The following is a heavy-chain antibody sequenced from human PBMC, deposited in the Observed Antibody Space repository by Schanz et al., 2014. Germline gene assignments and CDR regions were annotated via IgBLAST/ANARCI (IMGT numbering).Heavy chain of an antibody. Sequence: EMQLLESGGGLIQPGGSLRLSCAASGFTFSTHAMSWVRQAPGKGLEWISYITYNGGTIYYADSVKGRFTISRDNAKNSLYLQMNSLRAEDTAVYYCAKDRSWDYDSSGYFDYWGQGTLVTVSS. V-gene: IGHV3-23*01. CDR1: GFTFSTHA. D-gene: IGHD3-22*01. CDR2: ITYNGGTI. CDR3: AKDRSWDYDSSGYFDY. J-gene: IGHJ4*02.